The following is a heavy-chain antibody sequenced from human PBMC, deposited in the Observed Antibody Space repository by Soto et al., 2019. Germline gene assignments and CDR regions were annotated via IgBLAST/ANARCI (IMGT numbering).Heavy chain of an antibody. D-gene: IGHD3-10*01. CDR2: ISYDGSNK. CDR3: AKDLRAYGSGSYYKGPRPPGDY. Sequence: QVQLVESGGGVVQPGRSLRLSCAASGFTFSSYGMHWVRQAPGKGLEWVAVISYDGSNKYYADSVKGRFTISRDNSKNTLYLQMNSLRAQDTAVYYCAKDLRAYGSGSYYKGPRPPGDYWGQGTLVTVSS. V-gene: IGHV3-30*18. CDR1: GFTFSSYG. J-gene: IGHJ4*02.